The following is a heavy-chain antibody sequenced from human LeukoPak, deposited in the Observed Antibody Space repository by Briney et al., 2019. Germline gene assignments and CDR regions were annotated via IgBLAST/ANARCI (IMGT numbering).Heavy chain of an antibody. CDR3: SRGPIQLWVHNGVDV. D-gene: IGHD5-18*01. J-gene: IGHJ6*02. Sequence: GGSLRLSCTTSGFNFGDHAMTWVRQAPGKGLEWVGCIRSKAYRGTTEYVASVKGRFTISRDDSKSVVYLQMNSLKSEDTAVYYCSRGPIQLWVHNGVDVWGQGTTVTVSS. CDR2: IRSKAYRGTT. V-gene: IGHV3-49*04. CDR1: GFNFGDHA.